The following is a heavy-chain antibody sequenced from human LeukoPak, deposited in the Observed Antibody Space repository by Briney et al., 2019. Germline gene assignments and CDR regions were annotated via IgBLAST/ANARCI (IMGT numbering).Heavy chain of an antibody. Sequence: GESLKISCKGSGYSFTSYWIGWVRQMPGKGLEWMGIIYPGDSDTRYSPSFQGQVTISADKSISTAYLQWSSLKASDTAMYYCAMGRRDYYDSSGYYYLPPIDYWGQGTLVTVSS. J-gene: IGHJ4*02. CDR2: IYPGDSDT. D-gene: IGHD3-22*01. CDR1: GYSFTSYW. CDR3: AMGRRDYYDSSGYYYLPPIDY. V-gene: IGHV5-51*01.